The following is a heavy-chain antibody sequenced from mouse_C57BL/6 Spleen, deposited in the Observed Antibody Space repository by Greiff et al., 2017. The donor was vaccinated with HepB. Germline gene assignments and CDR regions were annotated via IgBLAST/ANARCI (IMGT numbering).Heavy chain of an antibody. V-gene: IGHV1-55*01. Sequence: QVQLQQPGAELVKPGASVKMSYKASGYTFTSYWITWVKQRPGQGLEWIGDIYPGSGSTNYNEKFKSKATLTVDTSSSTAYMQLSSLTSEDSAVYYCARDAPITTVVAYPFDYWGQGTTLTVSS. J-gene: IGHJ2*01. D-gene: IGHD1-1*01. CDR2: IYPGSGST. CDR3: ARDAPITTVVAYPFDY. CDR1: GYTFTSYW.